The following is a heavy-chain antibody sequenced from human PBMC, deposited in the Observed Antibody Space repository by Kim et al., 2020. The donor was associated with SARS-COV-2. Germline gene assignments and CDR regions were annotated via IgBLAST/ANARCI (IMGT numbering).Heavy chain of an antibody. CDR1: GFTFSSYA. CDR2: VSGSGGST. D-gene: IGHD1-1*01. Sequence: GGSLRLSCAASGFTFSSYAMSWVRQAPGKGLEWVSLVSGSGGSTYHADSVKGRFAISRDNSKKTLYLQMNSLRAEDTALYYCAKRESNNWSFFDYWGQGTLVTVSS. J-gene: IGHJ4*02. CDR3: AKRESNNWSFFDY. V-gene: IGHV3-23*01.